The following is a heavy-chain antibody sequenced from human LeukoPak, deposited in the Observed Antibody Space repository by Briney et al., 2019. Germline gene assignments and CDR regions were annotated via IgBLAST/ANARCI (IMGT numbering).Heavy chain of an antibody. V-gene: IGHV4-59*08. Sequence: PSETLSLTCTVSGGSISSYYWSWIRQPPGKGLEWIGYIYYSGSTNYNPSLKSPVTISVDTSKNQFSLKLGSVTAADTAVYYCARQTYGSGSYYNLDCWGQGTLVTVSS. D-gene: IGHD3-10*01. CDR2: IYYSGST. CDR1: GGSISSYY. J-gene: IGHJ4*02. CDR3: ARQTYGSGSYYNLDC.